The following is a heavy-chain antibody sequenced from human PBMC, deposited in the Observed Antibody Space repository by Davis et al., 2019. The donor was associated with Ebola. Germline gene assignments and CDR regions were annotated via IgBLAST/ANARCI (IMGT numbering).Heavy chain of an antibody. CDR1: GFTFSGSA. Sequence: GGSLRLSCAASGFTFSGSAMHWVRQAPGKGLEWVAVIWYDGSNKYYADSVKGRFTISRDNSKNTLYLQMNSLRAEDTAVYYCARDGLAARPLEYWGQGTLVTVSS. V-gene: IGHV3-30*04. D-gene: IGHD6-6*01. J-gene: IGHJ4*02. CDR3: ARDGLAARPLEY. CDR2: IWYDGSNK.